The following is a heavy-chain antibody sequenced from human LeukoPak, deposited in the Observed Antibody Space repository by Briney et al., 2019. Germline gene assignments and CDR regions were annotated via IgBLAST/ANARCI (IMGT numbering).Heavy chain of an antibody. J-gene: IGHJ5*02. CDR3: ARGYINWFDP. CDR2: TYYRSKWYN. D-gene: IGHD5-24*01. CDR1: GDSVSSNSVT. V-gene: IGHV6-1*01. Sequence: SQTLSLTCAISGDSVSSNSVTWNWIRQSPSRGLEWLGRTYYRSKWYNDYAVSVKSRITINPDTSKNQFSLQLNSVTPEDTAVYYCARGYINWFDPWGQGTLVTVSS.